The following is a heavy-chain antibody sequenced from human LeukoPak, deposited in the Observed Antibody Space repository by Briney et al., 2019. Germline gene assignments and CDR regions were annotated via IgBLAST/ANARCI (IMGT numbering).Heavy chain of an antibody. CDR2: ISNDGNNK. CDR1: GFTFTSYD. D-gene: IGHD1-1*01. V-gene: IGHV3-30*18. Sequence: GRSLRPSCAPSGFTFTSYDMHWVRQAPGKGLEWVAIISNDGNNKYYADSVKGRFTISRDNSKNTLYLQMNSLRVEDTAVYYCAKRNGFWGQGTLVTVSS. CDR3: AKRNGF. J-gene: IGHJ4*02.